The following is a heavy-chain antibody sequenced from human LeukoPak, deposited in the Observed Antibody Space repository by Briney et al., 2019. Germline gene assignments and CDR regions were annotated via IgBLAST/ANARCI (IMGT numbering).Heavy chain of an antibody. CDR3: ARDQWVAAAGTGDNWFDP. J-gene: IGHJ5*02. Sequence: SETLSLTCAVSGGSISSGGYSWSWIRQPPGKGLEWIGYIYHSGSTYYNPSLKSRVTISVDRSKNQFSLKLSSVTAADTAVYYCARDQWVAAAGTGDNWFDPWGQGTLVTVSS. CDR2: IYHSGST. CDR1: GGSISSGGYS. V-gene: IGHV4-30-2*01. D-gene: IGHD6-13*01.